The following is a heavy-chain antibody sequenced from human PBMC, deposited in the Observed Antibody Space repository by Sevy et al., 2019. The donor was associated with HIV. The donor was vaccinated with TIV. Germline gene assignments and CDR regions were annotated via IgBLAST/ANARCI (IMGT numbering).Heavy chain of an antibody. Sequence: GGSLRLSCAASGFAPSTYGMHWVRQAPGKGLEWVAVIGYDESNKYYADSVKGRFSISRDNSRNTLFLQMDSLRAEDTAVYYCARDPRMYGDYLLAYFDYWGQETLVTVSS. CDR1: GFAPSTYG. J-gene: IGHJ4*02. CDR3: ARDPRMYGDYLLAYFDY. D-gene: IGHD2-8*01. V-gene: IGHV3-33*01. CDR2: IGYDESNK.